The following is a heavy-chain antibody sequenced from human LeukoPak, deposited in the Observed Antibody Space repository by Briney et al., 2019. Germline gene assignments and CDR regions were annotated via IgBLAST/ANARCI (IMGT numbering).Heavy chain of an antibody. J-gene: IGHJ4*02. V-gene: IGHV3-23*01. CDR2: ISASGGTK. CDR1: GFTFSNYA. CDR3: ARSLTWHLVGLDY. Sequence: PGGSLRLSCAASGFTFSNYAMNWVRQAPGKGLEWVSCISASGGTKLYADSVKGRFIISRDDSKNTLYVQMSSLRAEDTAVYYCARSLTWHLVGLDYWGQGTLVTVSS. D-gene: IGHD5-12*01.